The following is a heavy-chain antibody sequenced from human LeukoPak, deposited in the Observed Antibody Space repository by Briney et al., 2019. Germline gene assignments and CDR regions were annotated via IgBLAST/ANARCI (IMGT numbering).Heavy chain of an antibody. CDR2: IYYSGST. D-gene: IGHD1-26*01. CDR3: AICLKWAQSASFDY. J-gene: IGHJ4*02. Sequence: SETLSLTCTVSGGSISSSSYYWGWIRQPPGKGLEWIGSIYYSGSTYYNPSLKSRVTISVDTSKNQFSLKLSSVTAADTAVYYCAICLKWAQSASFDYWGQGTLVTLSS. V-gene: IGHV4-39*07. CDR1: GGSISSSSYY.